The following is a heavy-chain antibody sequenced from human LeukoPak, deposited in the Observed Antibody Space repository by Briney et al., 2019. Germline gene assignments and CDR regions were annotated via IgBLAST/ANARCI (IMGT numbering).Heavy chain of an antibody. J-gene: IGHJ4*02. CDR3: AKNPFLGYCSGGSCLGY. D-gene: IGHD2-15*01. V-gene: IGHV3-23*01. Sequence: GGSLRLSCAASGFTFISYAMSWVRQAPGKGLEWVSAISGSGGSTYYADSVKGRFTISRDNSKNTLYLQMNSLRAEDTAVYYCAKNPFLGYCSGGSCLGYWGQGTLVTVSS. CDR1: GFTFISYA. CDR2: ISGSGGST.